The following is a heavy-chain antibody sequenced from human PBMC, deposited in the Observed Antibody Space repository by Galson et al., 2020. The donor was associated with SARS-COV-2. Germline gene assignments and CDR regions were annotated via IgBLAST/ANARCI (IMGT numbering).Heavy chain of an antibody. Sequence: GGSLRLSCAVSGFTFSSYWMHWVRQAPGKGLVWVSQINVDGSSTSYADSVKGRFTISRDNAKNTLDLQVNSLRAEDTAVYYCARWFKGFDFRGQGTLVNVSS. CDR3: ARWFKGFDF. CDR2: INVDGSST. V-gene: IGHV3-74*01. J-gene: IGHJ4*02. D-gene: IGHD3-10*01. CDR1: GFTFSSYW.